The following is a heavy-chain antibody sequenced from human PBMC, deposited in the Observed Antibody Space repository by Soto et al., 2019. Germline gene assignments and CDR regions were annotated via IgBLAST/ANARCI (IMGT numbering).Heavy chain of an antibody. D-gene: IGHD3-22*01. CDR1: GGSISSGDYY. CDR3: MLGSGWKDFDY. V-gene: IGHV4-30-4*01. J-gene: IGHJ4*02. CDR2: IYYSGST. Sequence: SETLSLTCTVSGGSISSGDYYWSWIRQPPGKGLEWIGYIYYSGSTYYNPSLKSRVTISVDTSKNQFSLKLSSVTAADTAVYYCMLGSGWKDFDYWGQGTLVTVTS.